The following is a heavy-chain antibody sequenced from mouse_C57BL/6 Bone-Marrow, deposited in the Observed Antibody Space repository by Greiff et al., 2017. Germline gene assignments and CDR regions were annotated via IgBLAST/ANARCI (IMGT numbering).Heavy chain of an antibody. J-gene: IGHJ4*01. CDR3: ARSDYAGDC. CDR2: IYPGDGDT. CDR1: GYAFSSSW. Sequence: QVQLQQSGPELVKPGASVKISCKASGYAFSSSWMNWVKQRPGKGLEWIGRIYPGDGDTNYNGKFKGKATLTADKSSSTAYMQLSSLTSEDSAVYFCARSDYAGDCWGQGTSVTVSS. V-gene: IGHV1-82*01.